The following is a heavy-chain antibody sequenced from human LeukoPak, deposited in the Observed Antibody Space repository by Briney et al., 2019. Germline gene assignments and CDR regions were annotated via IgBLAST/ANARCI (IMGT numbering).Heavy chain of an antibody. CDR1: GFTFSDYA. Sequence: QPGGSLRLSCAASGFTFSDYAMNWVRQASGKGLECVSGISGSGGTTYYADSVKGRFTISRDNSKNTLYLQMNTLRADDTAVYYCAKYGSIDFWGQGTQVTASS. J-gene: IGHJ4*02. D-gene: IGHD3-10*01. V-gene: IGHV3-23*01. CDR3: AKYGSIDF. CDR2: ISGSGGTT.